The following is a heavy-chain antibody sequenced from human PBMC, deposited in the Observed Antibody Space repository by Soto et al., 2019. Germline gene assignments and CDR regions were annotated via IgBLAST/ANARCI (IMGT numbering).Heavy chain of an antibody. Sequence: QVQLQESDPGLVKPSETLSLTCTVSGGSISSYYWSWIRQPPGKGLEWIGYISDSGSTNYNPSLKSRVTISVDTSNNQFSLKLSSVTAADTAVYYCARRIKYYYAMDVWGQGTTVTVSS. V-gene: IGHV4-59*08. CDR2: ISDSGST. CDR3: ARRIKYYYAMDV. J-gene: IGHJ6*02. D-gene: IGHD2-15*01. CDR1: GGSISSYY.